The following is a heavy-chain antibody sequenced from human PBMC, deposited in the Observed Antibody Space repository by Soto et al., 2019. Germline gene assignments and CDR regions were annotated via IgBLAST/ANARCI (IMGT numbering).Heavy chain of an antibody. J-gene: IGHJ4*02. V-gene: IGHV4-4*02. CDR3: ARDHAPILRFLEWPRYFDY. D-gene: IGHD3-3*01. CDR2: IYHSGST. Sequence: SETLSLTCAVSGGSISSSNWWSWVRQPPGKGLEWIGEIYHSGSTNYNPSLKSRVTIPVDKSKNQFSLKLSSVTAADTAVYYCARDHAPILRFLEWPRYFDYWGQGTLVTVSS. CDR1: GGSISSSNW.